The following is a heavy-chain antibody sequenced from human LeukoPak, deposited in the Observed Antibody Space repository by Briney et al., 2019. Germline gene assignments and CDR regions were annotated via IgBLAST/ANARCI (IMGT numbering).Heavy chain of an antibody. CDR2: IISNGGST. D-gene: IGHD3-10*01. V-gene: IGHV3-64D*06. Sequence: GGSLRLSCSASGYTFSSCAMYWVRRAPGKGLEYVSTIISNGGSTYYADSVKGRFTISRDNSKNTLYLQMSSLRAEDTAVYYCVKAPGTILWAHFDYWGQGTLVTVSS. J-gene: IGHJ4*02. CDR1: GYTFSSCA. CDR3: VKAPGTILWAHFDY.